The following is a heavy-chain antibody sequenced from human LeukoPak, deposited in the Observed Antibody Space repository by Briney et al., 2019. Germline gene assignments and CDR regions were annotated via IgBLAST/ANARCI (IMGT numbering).Heavy chain of an antibody. J-gene: IGHJ4*02. CDR1: GGSISSGGYY. Sequence: SQTLSLTCTVSGGSISSGGYYWSWIRQHPGKGLEWIGYIYYSGSTYYNPSLKSRVTISVDTSKNQFSLKLSSVTAADTAVYYCARLVGHYDFWSGYQNPEFDYWGQGTLVTVSS. CDR3: ARLVGHYDFWSGYQNPEFDY. CDR2: IYYSGST. V-gene: IGHV4-31*03. D-gene: IGHD3-3*01.